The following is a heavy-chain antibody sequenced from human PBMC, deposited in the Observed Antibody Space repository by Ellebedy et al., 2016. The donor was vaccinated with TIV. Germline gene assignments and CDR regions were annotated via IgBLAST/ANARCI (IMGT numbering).Heavy chain of an antibody. D-gene: IGHD3-9*01. Sequence: GESLKISCAASGFTFSAFAMSWVRQAPGKGLEWVSGISGCGGSSYQADSVKGRLTIARDNSKNTLFLQMNNLRAEDTAVYYCARYLGLHWYPEPAAHWGQGTLVAVSS. CDR1: GFTFSAFA. V-gene: IGHV3-23*01. J-gene: IGHJ4*02. CDR3: ARYLGLHWYPEPAAH. CDR2: ISGCGGSS.